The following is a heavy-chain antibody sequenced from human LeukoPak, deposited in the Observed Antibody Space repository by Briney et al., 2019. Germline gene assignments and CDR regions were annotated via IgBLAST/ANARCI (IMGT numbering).Heavy chain of an antibody. J-gene: IGHJ3*01. Sequence: SQTLSLTCAISGDSVSGNSTAYNWIRQSPSRGLEWLGMTYYRSKWYNDYAVSVKSRIIINPDTSKNQLSLQLKSVTPEDTAVYYCARGGQGDGYSADEAFDFWGQGTMVTVS. CDR2: TYYRSKWYN. V-gene: IGHV6-1*01. CDR1: GDSVSGNSTA. CDR3: ARGGQGDGYSADEAFDF. D-gene: IGHD5-24*01.